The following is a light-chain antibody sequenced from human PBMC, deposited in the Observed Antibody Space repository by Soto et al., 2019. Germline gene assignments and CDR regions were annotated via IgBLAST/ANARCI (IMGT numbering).Light chain of an antibody. CDR2: DVS. CDR3: SSYTGSSTYV. V-gene: IGLV2-14*01. J-gene: IGLJ1*01. Sequence: QSVLPQPASVSGSPGQSITISCTGTSSDVGGYNYVSWYQQYPGKAPKLMIYDVSNRPSGVSNRFSGSKSGNTASLTISGLQAEGESDYYCSSYTGSSTYVFGTGTKVTVL. CDR1: SSDVGGYNY.